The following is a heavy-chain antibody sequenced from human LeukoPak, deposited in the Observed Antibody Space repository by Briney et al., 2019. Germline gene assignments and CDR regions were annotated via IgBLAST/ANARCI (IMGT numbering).Heavy chain of an antibody. Sequence: GRSLRLSCAASGFTFSNYAMHWVRQAPGKGLEWVAVISYDGSNKYYADSVKGRFTISRDNSKNTLYLQMNSLSAEDTAMYYCARQRTNYDSSGYYHEYYFDYWGQGTLVTVSS. CDR1: GFTFSNYA. CDR3: ARQRTNYDSSGYYHEYYFDY. D-gene: IGHD3-22*01. J-gene: IGHJ4*02. CDR2: ISYDGSNK. V-gene: IGHV3-30*01.